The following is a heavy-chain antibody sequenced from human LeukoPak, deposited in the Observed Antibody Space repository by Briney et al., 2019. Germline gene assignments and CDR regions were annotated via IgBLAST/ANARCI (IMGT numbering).Heavy chain of an antibody. CDR1: GGTFSSYA. J-gene: IGHJ6*03. V-gene: IGHV1-69*05. CDR2: IIPIFGTA. Sequence: GASVKVSFKASGGTFSSYAISWVRQAPGQGREWMGGIIPIFGTANYAQKFQGRVTITTDESTSTAYMELSSLRPEDTAVYYCARGFDYYYMDVWGKGTTVTVSS. CDR3: ARGFDYYYMDV.